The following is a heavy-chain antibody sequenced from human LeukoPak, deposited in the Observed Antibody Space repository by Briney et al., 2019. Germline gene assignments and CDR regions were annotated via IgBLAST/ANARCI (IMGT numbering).Heavy chain of an antibody. J-gene: IGHJ3*02. CDR1: GFTFSSYG. CDR3: AKSPSGSVDAFDI. D-gene: IGHD3-10*01. Sequence: GGSLRLSCAASGFTFSSYGMHWVRQAPGKGLEWVAVISYDGSNKYYADSVKGRFTISRDNSKNTQYLQMNSLRAEDTSLYYCAKSPSGSVDAFDIWGQGTMVTVSS. CDR2: ISYDGSNK. V-gene: IGHV3-30*18.